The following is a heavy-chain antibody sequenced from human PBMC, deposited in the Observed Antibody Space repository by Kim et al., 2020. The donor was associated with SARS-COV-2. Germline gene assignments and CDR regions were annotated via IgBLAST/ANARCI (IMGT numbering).Heavy chain of an antibody. CDR1: GGSISSYY. Sequence: SETLSLTCTVSGGSISSYYWSWIRQPPGKGLEWIGYIYYSGSTNYNPSLKSRVTISVDTSKNQFSLKLSSVTAADTAVYYCASVLGSSSYFQHWGQGTLVTVSS. D-gene: IGHD6-6*01. V-gene: IGHV4-59*01. CDR3: ASVLGSSSYFQH. J-gene: IGHJ1*01. CDR2: IYYSGST.